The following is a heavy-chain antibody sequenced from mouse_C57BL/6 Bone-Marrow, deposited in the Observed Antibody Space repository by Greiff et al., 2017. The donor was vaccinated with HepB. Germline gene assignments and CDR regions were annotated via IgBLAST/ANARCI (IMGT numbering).Heavy chain of an antibody. V-gene: IGHV7-3*01. J-gene: IGHJ1*03. CDR2: IRNKANGYTT. CDR1: GFTFTDYY. CDR3: ARRQLYYYGSSYWYFDV. D-gene: IGHD1-1*01. Sequence: DVKLVESGGGLVQPGGSLSLSCAASGFTFTDYYMSWVRQPPGKALEWLGFIRNKANGYTTEYSASVKGRFTISRDNSQSILYLQMNALRAEDSATYYCARRQLYYYGSSYWYFDVWGTGTTVTVSS.